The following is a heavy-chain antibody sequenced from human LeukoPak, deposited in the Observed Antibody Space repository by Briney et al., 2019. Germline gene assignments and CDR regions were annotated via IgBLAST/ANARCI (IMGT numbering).Heavy chain of an antibody. CDR1: GFTLSTSW. CDR2: IDQDETVK. D-gene: IGHD1-14*01. CDR3: ARERAGWTPEDAFDV. V-gene: IGHV3-7*01. J-gene: IGHJ3*01. Sequence: SRGSLRPSCTASGFTLSTSWITWVRPAPGKGLEWGANIDQDETVKYYMATVKRRFTISRDNAKNSLFLHMNRLRADDTAVYFCARERAGWTPEDAFDVWRQGTMVTVS.